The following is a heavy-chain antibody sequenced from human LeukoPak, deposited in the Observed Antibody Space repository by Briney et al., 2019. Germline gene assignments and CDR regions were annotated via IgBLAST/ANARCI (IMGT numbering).Heavy chain of an antibody. V-gene: IGHV3-74*01. CDR1: RFTFSSYW. J-gene: IGHJ4*02. D-gene: IGHD3-9*01. CDR3: ARAVSYDILTGVY. Sequence: GGSLRLSCAASRFTFSSYWMHWVRQAPGKGLVWVSRINSDGSSTSYADSVKGRFTISRDNAKNTLYLQMNSLRAEDTAVYYCARAVSYDILTGVYWGQGTLVAVSS. CDR2: INSDGSST.